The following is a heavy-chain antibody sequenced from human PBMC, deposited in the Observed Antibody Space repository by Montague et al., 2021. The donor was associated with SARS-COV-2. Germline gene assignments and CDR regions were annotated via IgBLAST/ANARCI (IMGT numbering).Heavy chain of an antibody. CDR1: GGSISSSHW. J-gene: IGHJ2*01. V-gene: IGHV4-4*02. D-gene: IGHD3-10*01. Sequence: SGTLSLTCAVSGGSISSSHWWSWVRQPPGKGLEWIGEIYHSGSTNYNPSLKSRVTIAVDKSKNQFSLKLSSVTAADTAGYYCAREFRTYGYGGQYWYFDLWGRGTLVTVSS. CDR3: AREFRTYGYGGQYWYFDL. CDR2: IYHSGST.